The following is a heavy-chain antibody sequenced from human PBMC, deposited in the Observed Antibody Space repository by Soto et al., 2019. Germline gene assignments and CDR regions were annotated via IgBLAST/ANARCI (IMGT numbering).Heavy chain of an antibody. CDR3: XSCLLXXYRGLDY. CDR2: ISGSGGTT. CDR1: GFTFSNYA. V-gene: IGHV3-23*01. Sequence: EVHLLESGGGWVQPGGSLRLSCAASGFTFSNYAMTWVRQTPGKGLEWVSEISGSGGTTYSADSVKGRFTISRDNSKXXXXXXXXXXXXXXXXXXXXXSCLLXXYRGLDYWGQGTLVTVSS. J-gene: IGHJ4*02. D-gene: IGHD1-1*01.